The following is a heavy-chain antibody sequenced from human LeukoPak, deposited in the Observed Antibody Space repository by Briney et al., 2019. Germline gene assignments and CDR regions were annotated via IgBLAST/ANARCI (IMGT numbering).Heavy chain of an antibody. D-gene: IGHD5-24*01. J-gene: IGHJ3*01. CDR1: GASVSTTAYF. CDR3: ASYREAYDLYPHGLDV. Sequence: SQTLSLTSSVSGASVSTTAYFWNWIRQPAGEGLEWIGRIYASGNTHYNPSLKSRVTMSLDTSKNQFSLTMNSVTAADSAVYFCASYREAYDLYPHGLDVWGRGTVVTVS. V-gene: IGHV4-61*02. CDR2: IYASGNT.